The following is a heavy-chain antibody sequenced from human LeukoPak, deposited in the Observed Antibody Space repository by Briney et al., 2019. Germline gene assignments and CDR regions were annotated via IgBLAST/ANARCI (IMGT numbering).Heavy chain of an antibody. CDR3: ARDYPGIAVAGDY. CDR2: INPNSGGT. Sequence: ASVKVSCXASGYTFTGYYMHWVRQAPGQGLEWMGWINPNSGGTNYAQKFQGRVTMTRDTSISTAYMELSRLRSDDTAVYYCARDYPGIAVAGDYWGQGTLVTVSS. V-gene: IGHV1-2*02. D-gene: IGHD6-19*01. CDR1: GYTFTGYY. J-gene: IGHJ4*02.